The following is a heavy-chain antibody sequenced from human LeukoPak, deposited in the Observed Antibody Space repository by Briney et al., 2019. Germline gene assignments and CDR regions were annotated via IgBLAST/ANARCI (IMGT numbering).Heavy chain of an antibody. CDR1: GGTFSSYA. J-gene: IGHJ4*02. Sequence: EASVKVSCKASGGTFSSYAISWVRQAPGQGLEWMGGISAYNGNTNYAQSLQGRVTMTTDTSTSTVYMEMRSLTSDDTAVYYCARDLDQYNGRFGGFGHDFWGQGTLVTVSS. D-gene: IGHD3-10*01. CDR3: ARDLDQYNGRFGGFGHDF. V-gene: IGHV1-18*01. CDR2: ISAYNGNT.